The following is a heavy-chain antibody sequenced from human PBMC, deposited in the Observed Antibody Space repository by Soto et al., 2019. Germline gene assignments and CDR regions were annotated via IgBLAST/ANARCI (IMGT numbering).Heavy chain of an antibody. CDR1: GYTFTNYG. CDR3: ARRQSSTWTRDWLDT. CDR2: IGPYNTNA. J-gene: IGHJ5*02. D-gene: IGHD6-13*01. Sequence: QVQLVQSGAEVKEPGASVKISCKASGYTFTNYGFSWVRQAPGQGLEWMEWIGPYNTNAKYTQKLQGRVSMTTDSSTTTAHMQLRSLTSDDTAVYYCARRQSSTWTRDWLDTGGQGTQVNV. V-gene: IGHV1-18*04.